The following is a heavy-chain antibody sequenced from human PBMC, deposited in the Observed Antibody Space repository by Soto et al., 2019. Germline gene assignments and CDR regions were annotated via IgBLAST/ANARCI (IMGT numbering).Heavy chain of an antibody. D-gene: IGHD6-19*01. CDR1: CGSFIGYY. Sequence: SETLSLTGAVYCGSFIGYYWSWIRQPPGKGLEWIGEINHSGSTNYNPSLKSRVTISVDTSKNQFSLKLSSVTAADTAVYYCARGPRIAVAGKPRSARHDYWGQGTLVTVSS. CDR2: INHSGST. J-gene: IGHJ4*02. V-gene: IGHV4-34*01. CDR3: ARGPRIAVAGKPRSARHDY.